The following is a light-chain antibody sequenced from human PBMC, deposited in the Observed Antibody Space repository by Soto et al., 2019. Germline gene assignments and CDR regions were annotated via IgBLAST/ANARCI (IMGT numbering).Light chain of an antibody. V-gene: IGKV3-15*01. Sequence: EIVMTQSPATLSVSPGERATLSCRASQSVSSNLAWYQQKPGQSPRLLIYGASTRATCIPARFSGSGSGTEFTLTISSLQSEDFAVYYCQQYNNWPPTFGPGTTVDIK. CDR2: GAS. CDR3: QQYNNWPPT. CDR1: QSVSSN. J-gene: IGKJ3*01.